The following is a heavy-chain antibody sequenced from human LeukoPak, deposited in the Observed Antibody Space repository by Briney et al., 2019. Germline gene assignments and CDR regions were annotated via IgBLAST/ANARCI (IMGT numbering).Heavy chain of an antibody. CDR1: GFTFSDYY. D-gene: IGHD3-22*01. V-gene: IGHV3-11*01. Sequence: PGGSLRLSCAASGFTFSDYYMSWIRQAPGKGLEWVLYISSSGSTIYYADSVKGRFTISRDNAKNSLYLQMNSLRAEDTAVYYCARECYDSSGYRFDYWGQGTLVTVSS. CDR3: ARECYDSSGYRFDY. CDR2: ISSSGSTI. J-gene: IGHJ4*02.